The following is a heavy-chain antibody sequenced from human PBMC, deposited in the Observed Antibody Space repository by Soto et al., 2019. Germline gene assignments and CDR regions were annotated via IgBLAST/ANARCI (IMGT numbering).Heavy chain of an antibody. D-gene: IGHD3-10*01. CDR1: GFTFSSYG. J-gene: IGHJ4*02. CDR3: AKDYYGSGSYFDY. Sequence: WGSLRLSCAASGFTFSSYGMHWVRQAPGKGLEWVAVISYDGSNKYYADSVKGRFTISRDNSKNTLYLQMNSLRAEDTAVYYCAKDYYGSGSYFDYWGPGTLVTVSS. V-gene: IGHV3-30*18. CDR2: ISYDGSNK.